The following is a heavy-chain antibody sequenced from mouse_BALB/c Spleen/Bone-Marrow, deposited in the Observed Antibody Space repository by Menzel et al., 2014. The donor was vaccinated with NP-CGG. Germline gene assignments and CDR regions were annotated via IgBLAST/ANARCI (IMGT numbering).Heavy chain of an antibody. Sequence: VQLQQSGAEPMKPGASVKISCMATGCTFSNYWIEWIKQRPGHGPEWIGEILPGSGSTDYNENFKGKATFTADTSSNTAYMQLSSLTSADSAVYYCARVIYWYFDVWGAGTTVTISS. J-gene: IGHJ1*01. CDR3: ARVIYWYFDV. CDR2: ILPGSGST. V-gene: IGHV1-9*01. CDR1: GCTFSNYW.